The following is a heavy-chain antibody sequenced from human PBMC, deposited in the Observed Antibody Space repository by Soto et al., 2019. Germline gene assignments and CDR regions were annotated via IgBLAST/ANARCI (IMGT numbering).Heavy chain of an antibody. CDR3: ASHLVMAGTRGFDH. D-gene: IGHD6-19*01. Sequence: QVQLQESGPGLVKPSGTLSLTCAVSSGSVFSSNWWSWVRLPPGKGLEGIGETRNSGGANYNPSLKSRVTITVDSSRNHIFLELSSVTAADTAVYYCASHLVMAGTRGFDHWGLGTLVIVSS. V-gene: IGHV4-4*02. J-gene: IGHJ4*02. CDR1: SGSVFSSNW. CDR2: TRNSGGA.